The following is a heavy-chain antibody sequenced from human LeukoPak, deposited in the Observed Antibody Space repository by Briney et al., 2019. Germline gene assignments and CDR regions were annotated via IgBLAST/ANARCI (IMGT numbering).Heavy chain of an antibody. J-gene: IGHJ1*01. CDR2: IYWNDDK. CDR1: GFSLSTSGVG. CDR3: AHRPGYCSSTSCSKSLGYFQH. Sequence: SGPTLVNPTQTLTLTCTFSGFSLSTSGVGVGWIRQPPGKALEWLALIYWNDDKRYNPSLKSRLTITKDTSKNQVVLTMTSMDPVDTATYYCAHRPGYCSSTSCSKSLGYFQHWGQGTLVTVSS. V-gene: IGHV2-5*01. D-gene: IGHD2-2*01.